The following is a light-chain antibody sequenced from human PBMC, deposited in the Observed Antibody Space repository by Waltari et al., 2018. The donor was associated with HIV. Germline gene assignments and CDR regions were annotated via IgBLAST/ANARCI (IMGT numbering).Light chain of an antibody. CDR3: LTYVSKTSTWQ. V-gene: IGLV2-23*01. CDR1: DIEIGTHNL. Sequence: QNALTHPVSISGNPDPSVTLICTRTDIEIGTHNLFTWFQQHPGKAPKLLIYDGSNRPSGVSSRFSGSKSGYFASLTISGLLTEDESSYYCLTYVSKTSTWQFGGGTYLTV. CDR2: DGS. J-gene: IGLJ3*02.